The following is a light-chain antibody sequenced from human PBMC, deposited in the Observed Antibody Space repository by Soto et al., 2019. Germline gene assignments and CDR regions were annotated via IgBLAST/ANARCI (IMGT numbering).Light chain of an antibody. Sequence: QSVLTQPASVSGSPGQSITISCTGTSSDIGSYNLVSWYQHHPGTAPKLMIYEVFKRPSGVSNRFSGSTSGNTASPTISGLQSEDEADYYCCSYAGGNTYVFGTGTKVTVL. CDR2: EVF. CDR1: SSDIGSYNL. V-gene: IGLV2-23*02. CDR3: CSYAGGNTYV. J-gene: IGLJ1*01.